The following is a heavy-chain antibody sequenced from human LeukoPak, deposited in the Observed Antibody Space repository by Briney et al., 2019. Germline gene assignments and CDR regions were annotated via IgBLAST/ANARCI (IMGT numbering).Heavy chain of an antibody. Sequence: TQCLTCTVSGGSISSGDYYWSRIRQPPGKGLEWIGYIYYSGSTYYNPSTKSRIIIAVDTSKNQFSLKLRSVTAADTAVYSCARGLRYFDWLLSASWFDPWGEGTLASVSS. CDR2: IYYSGST. D-gene: IGHD3-9*01. CDR1: GGSISSGDYY. V-gene: IGHV4-30-4*01. CDR3: ARGLRYFDWLLSASWFDP. J-gene: IGHJ5*02.